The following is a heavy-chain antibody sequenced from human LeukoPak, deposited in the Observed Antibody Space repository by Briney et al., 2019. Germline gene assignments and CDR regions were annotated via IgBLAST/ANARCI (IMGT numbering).Heavy chain of an antibody. CDR2: IYSSEKT. CDR3: ARRSPNSGWPD. CDR1: GGSINSAGYC. Sequence: SETLSLTCTVSGGSINSAGYCWSWIRQRPGKGLEWIGFIYSSEKTYYNPSLKSRVTISVDTSKNQFSLKLSSVTAADTAVYYCARRSPNSGWPDWGQGTLVTVSS. J-gene: IGHJ4*02. V-gene: IGHV4-39*01. D-gene: IGHD5-12*01.